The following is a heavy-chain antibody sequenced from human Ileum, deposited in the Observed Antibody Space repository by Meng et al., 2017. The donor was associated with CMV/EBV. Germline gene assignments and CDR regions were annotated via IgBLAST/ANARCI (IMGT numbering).Heavy chain of an antibody. CDR3: ARDGLSGRYFDY. J-gene: IGHJ4*02. CDR2: IDTNTGNP. V-gene: IGHV7-4-1*02. Sequence: CKHCGYTFTSNHIIWVRQAPGQGPEWMGWIDTNTGNPTYAQGFTGRFVFSLDTSVNTAYLEISSLKAEDTAVYYCARDGLSGRYFDYWGQGTLVTVSS. D-gene: IGHD6-25*01. CDR1: GYTFTSNH.